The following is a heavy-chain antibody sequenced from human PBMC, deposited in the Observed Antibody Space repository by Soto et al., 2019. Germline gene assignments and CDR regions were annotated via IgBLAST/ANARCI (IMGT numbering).Heavy chain of an antibody. J-gene: IGHJ5*02. CDR1: GFSLSTSGVG. Sequence: QITLKESGPTLVKPTQTLTLTCTFSGFSLSTSGVGVGWIRQPPGKALEWLALIYWDDDKRYSPSLKSRLTITKDTTKNQEVLTRTNMDPVDTATYYGAHIPDSGYSGYSKGSYSWFDPWGQGTLVTVSS. CDR3: AHIPDSGYSGYSKGSYSWFDP. V-gene: IGHV2-5*02. CDR2: IYWDDDK. D-gene: IGHD5-12*01.